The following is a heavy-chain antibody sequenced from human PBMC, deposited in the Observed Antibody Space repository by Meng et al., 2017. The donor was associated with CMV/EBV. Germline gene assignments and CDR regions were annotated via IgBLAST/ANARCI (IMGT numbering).Heavy chain of an antibody. CDR3: ARIAAAGRFDY. CDR2: IYWDDDK. J-gene: IGHJ4*02. D-gene: IGHD6-13*01. CDR1: GFSLSTSGVG. Sequence: QIPLKESVPTLVKPTQTLTLPCTFSGFSLSTSGVGVGWIRQPPGKALEWLALIYWDDDKRYSPSLKSRLTITKDTSKNQVVLTMTNMDPVDTATYYCARIAAAGRFDYWGQGTLVTVSS. V-gene: IGHV2-5*02.